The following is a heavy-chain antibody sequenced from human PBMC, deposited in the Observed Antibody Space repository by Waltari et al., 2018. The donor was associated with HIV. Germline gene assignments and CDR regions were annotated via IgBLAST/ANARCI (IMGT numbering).Heavy chain of an antibody. CDR2: IYYSGST. CDR3: ARDYLRGIVGARYYYYGMDV. CDR1: GGSISSYY. Sequence: QVQLQESGPGLVKPSETLSLTCTVSGGSISSYYWSWIRQPPGKGLEWIGYIYYSGSTNYNPSLKSRVTISVDTSKNQFSLKLSSVTAADTAVYYCARDYLRGIVGARYYYYGMDVWGQGTTVTVSS. D-gene: IGHD1-26*01. V-gene: IGHV4-59*01. J-gene: IGHJ6*02.